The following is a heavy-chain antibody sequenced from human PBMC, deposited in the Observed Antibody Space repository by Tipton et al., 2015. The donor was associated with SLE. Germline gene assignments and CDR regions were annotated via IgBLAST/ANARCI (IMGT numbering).Heavy chain of an antibody. CDR2: INYSGTT. D-gene: IGHD3-9*01. CDR3: AGHPQLAYFDP. Sequence: TLSLTCAASRGSISSTYWWTWVRQSPGRGLEWIGDINYSGTTNYNPSLSSRVTISLDTSKNHFSLLLNSVTAADTAVYYCAGHPQLAYFDPWGPGTLVTVSS. J-gene: IGHJ4*02. V-gene: IGHV4-4*02. CDR1: RGSISSTYW.